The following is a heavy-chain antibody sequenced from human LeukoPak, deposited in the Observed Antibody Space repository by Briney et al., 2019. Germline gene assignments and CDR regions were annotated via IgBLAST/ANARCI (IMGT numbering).Heavy chain of an antibody. D-gene: IGHD3-22*01. CDR1: GGTFSSYA. J-gene: IGHJ4*02. Sequence: SVKVSYKASGGTFSSYAISWVRQAPGQGLEWMGGIIPIFGTANYAQKFQGRVTITADESTSTAYMELSSLRSEDTAVYYCAREFGYYDSSGYYSSYFDYWGQGTLVTVSS. CDR3: AREFGYYDSSGYYSSYFDY. CDR2: IIPIFGTA. V-gene: IGHV1-69*13.